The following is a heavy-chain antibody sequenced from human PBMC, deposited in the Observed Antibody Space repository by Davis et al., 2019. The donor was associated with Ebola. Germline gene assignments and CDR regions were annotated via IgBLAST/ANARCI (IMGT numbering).Heavy chain of an antibody. CDR1: GFTFSSYA. D-gene: IGHD2-2*01. Sequence: GGSLRLSCAASGFTFSSYAMSWVRQAPGKGLEWVSAISGSGGSTYHAASVKGRFTISRDNTKNTLYLQMNSLRAEDTAVYYCANHGNIVVVPILRGMDVWGQGTTVTVSS. J-gene: IGHJ6*02. V-gene: IGHV3-23*01. CDR3: ANHGNIVVVPILRGMDV. CDR2: ISGSGGST.